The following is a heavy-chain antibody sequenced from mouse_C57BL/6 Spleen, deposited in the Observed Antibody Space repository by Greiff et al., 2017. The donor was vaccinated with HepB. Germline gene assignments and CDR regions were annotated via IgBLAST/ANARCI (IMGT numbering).Heavy chain of an antibody. J-gene: IGHJ2*01. D-gene: IGHD2-2*01. Sequence: VQLQQPGAELVKPGASVKLSCKASGYTFTSYWMHWVKQRPGQGLEWIGMIHPNSGSTNYNEKFKSKATLTVDKSSSTAYMQLSSLTSEDSAVYYCARWRLRCLFDYWGQGTTLTVSS. CDR2: IHPNSGST. CDR1: GYTFTSYW. V-gene: IGHV1-64*01. CDR3: ARWRLRCLFDY.